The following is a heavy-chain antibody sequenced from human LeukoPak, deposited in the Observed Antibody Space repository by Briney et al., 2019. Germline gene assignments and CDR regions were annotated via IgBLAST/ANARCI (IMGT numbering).Heavy chain of an antibody. V-gene: IGHV3-23*01. CDR3: AKTPRDYMDV. Sequence: GGSLRLSCAASGFTFSSYAMSWVRQAPGKGLEWVSAISGSGGSTYYAGSVKGRFTISRDNSKNTLYLQMDSLRAEDTAVYYCAKTPRDYMDVWGKGTTVTVSS. CDR1: GFTFSSYA. CDR2: ISGSGGST. J-gene: IGHJ6*03.